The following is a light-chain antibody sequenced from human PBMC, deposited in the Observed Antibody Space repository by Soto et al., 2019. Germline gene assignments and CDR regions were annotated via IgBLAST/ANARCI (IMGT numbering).Light chain of an antibody. CDR1: SSDIGDYNY. CDR3: ISSTTTTSLVV. CDR2: DVS. Sequence: QSVLTQPASVSGSPGQSITISCTGTSSDIGDYNYVSWYQQYPGKVPKLVIYDVSHRPSGVSNRFSGSKSGNTASLTISGLQAEDEADYYCISSTTTTSLVVFGGGTKVTVL. V-gene: IGLV2-14*01. J-gene: IGLJ3*02.